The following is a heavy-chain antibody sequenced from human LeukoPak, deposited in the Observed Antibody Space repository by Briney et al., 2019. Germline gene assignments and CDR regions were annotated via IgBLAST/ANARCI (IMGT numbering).Heavy chain of an antibody. V-gene: IGHV3-48*03. CDR1: GFTFSSYE. CDR2: IISGSTI. Sequence: GGSLRLSCAASGFTFSSYEMIWVRQAPGKGLEWVSYIISGSTIYYADSVKGRFTISRDNAKNSLYLQMNSLRAEDTAVYYCARALILAAADDYWGQGTLVTVSS. D-gene: IGHD6-13*01. J-gene: IGHJ4*02. CDR3: ARALILAAADDY.